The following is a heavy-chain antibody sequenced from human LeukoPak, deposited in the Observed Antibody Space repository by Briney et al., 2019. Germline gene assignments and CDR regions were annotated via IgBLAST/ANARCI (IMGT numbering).Heavy chain of an antibody. V-gene: IGHV3-23*01. CDR3: AKDKYSSGWTRSPFDY. Sequence: GGSLRLSCAASGFTFSTYAMTWVRQAPGKGLEWVSLISGTGGSTYYADSVKGRFTISRDNSKNTLYLQMNSLRAEDTAVYYCAKDKYSSGWTRSPFDYWGQGTLVTVSS. D-gene: IGHD6-19*01. CDR2: ISGTGGST. J-gene: IGHJ4*02. CDR1: GFTFSTYA.